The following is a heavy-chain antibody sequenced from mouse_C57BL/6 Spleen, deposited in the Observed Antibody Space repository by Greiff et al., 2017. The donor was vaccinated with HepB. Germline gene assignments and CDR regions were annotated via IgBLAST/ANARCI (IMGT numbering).Heavy chain of an antibody. CDR1: GYTFTEYT. Sequence: VKVVESGAELVKPGASVKLSCKASGYTFTEYTIHWVKQRSGQGLEWIGWFYPGSGSIKYNEKFKDKATLTADKSSSTVYMELSRLTSEDSAVYFCARHDPFYDGYYYFDYWGQGTTLTVSS. D-gene: IGHD2-3*01. CDR2: FYPGSGSI. V-gene: IGHV1-62-2*01. CDR3: ARHDPFYDGYYYFDY. J-gene: IGHJ2*01.